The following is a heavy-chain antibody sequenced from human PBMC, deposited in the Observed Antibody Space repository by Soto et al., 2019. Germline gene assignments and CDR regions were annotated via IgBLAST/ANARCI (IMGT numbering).Heavy chain of an antibody. D-gene: IGHD3-3*01. CDR3: ARFVWGSITIFGVVMSGSSFDY. V-gene: IGHV4-30-4*01. CDR1: GGSISSGDYY. CDR2: IYYSGST. Sequence: KPSETLSLTCTVSGGSISSGDYYWSWIRQPPGKGLELIGYIYYSGSTYYNPSLKSRVTISVDTSKNQFSLKLSSVTAADTAVYYCARFVWGSITIFGVVMSGSSFDYWGQGTLVTVSS. J-gene: IGHJ4*02.